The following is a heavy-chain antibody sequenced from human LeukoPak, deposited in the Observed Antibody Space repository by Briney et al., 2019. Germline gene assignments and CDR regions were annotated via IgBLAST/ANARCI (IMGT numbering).Heavy chain of an antibody. J-gene: IGHJ4*02. D-gene: IGHD2-15*01. CDR2: IIPIFGTA. V-gene: IGHV1-69*05. Sequence: SVKDSCKASGGTFSSYAISWVRQAPGQGLEWMGGIIPIFGTANYARKFQGRVTITTDESTSTAYMELSSLRSEDTAVYYCARDYCSGGSCYFYFDYWGQGTLVTVSS. CDR1: GGTFSSYA. CDR3: ARDYCSGGSCYFYFDY.